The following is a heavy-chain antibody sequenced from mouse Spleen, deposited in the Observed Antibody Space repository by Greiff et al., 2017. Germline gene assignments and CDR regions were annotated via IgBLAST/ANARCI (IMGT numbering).Heavy chain of an antibody. J-gene: IGHJ4*01. Sequence: VQVVESGTELVKPGASVKLSCKASGYTFTSYWMHWVKQRPGQGLEWIGNINPSNGGTNYNEKFKSKATLTVDKSSSTAYMQLSSLTSEDSAVYYCAREGGVPLYAMDYWGQGTSVTVSS. CDR2: INPSNGGT. CDR3: AREGGVPLYAMDY. CDR1: GYTFTSYW. V-gene: IGHV1-53*01.